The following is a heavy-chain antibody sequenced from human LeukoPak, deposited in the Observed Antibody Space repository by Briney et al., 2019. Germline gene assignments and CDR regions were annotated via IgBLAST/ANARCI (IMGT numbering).Heavy chain of an antibody. Sequence: GGSLRLSCAASGFTFSSYEINWVRQALGKGLEWVSYISSSGSTIYYADSVRGRFTISKDNAKSSLYLQMNRLKAEDTAIYYCARGDGYNYGYYFDYWGQGTLVTVSS. CDR2: ISSSGSTI. CDR1: GFTFSSYE. V-gene: IGHV3-48*03. D-gene: IGHD5-24*01. J-gene: IGHJ4*02. CDR3: ARGDGYNYGYYFDY.